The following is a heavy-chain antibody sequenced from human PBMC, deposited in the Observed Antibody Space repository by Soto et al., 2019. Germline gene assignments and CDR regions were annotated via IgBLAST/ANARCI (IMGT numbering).Heavy chain of an antibody. CDR3: AIGRHDSSGDAFDI. J-gene: IGHJ3*02. V-gene: IGHV3-30*03. CDR1: GFTFSSYG. D-gene: IGHD3-22*01. CDR2: ISYDGSNK. Sequence: QVQLVESGGGVVQPGRSLRLSCAASGFTFSSYGMHWVRQAPGKGLEWVAVISYDGSNKYYADSVKGRFIISRDNSKNTLYLQMNSLRAEDTAVYYCAIGRHDSSGDAFDIWGQGTMVTVSS.